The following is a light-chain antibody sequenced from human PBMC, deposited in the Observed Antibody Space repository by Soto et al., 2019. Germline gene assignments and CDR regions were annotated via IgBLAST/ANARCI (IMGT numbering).Light chain of an antibody. CDR2: GAS. CDR3: HQYNIWPFS. J-gene: IGKJ5*01. V-gene: IGKV3-15*01. Sequence: EIVMTQSPATLSVSPGERATLSCRASQSVSSNLAWYQQKPGQAPRLLIYGASTRATGIPARFSGSGSGTDFTLTISRLEPEDFAVYYCHQYNIWPFSFGQGTRLEIK. CDR1: QSVSSN.